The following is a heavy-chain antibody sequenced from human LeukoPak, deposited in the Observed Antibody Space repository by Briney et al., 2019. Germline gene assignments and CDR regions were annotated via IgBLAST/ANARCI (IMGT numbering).Heavy chain of an antibody. CDR1: GFTVSSNY. D-gene: IGHD2-2*01. V-gene: IGHV3-53*01. J-gene: IGHJ5*02. CDR3: ARSGDIVVVPAAIPNWFDP. CDR2: IYSGGST. Sequence: PGGSLRPSCAASGFTVSSNYMSWVRQAPGKGLEWVSVIYSGGSTYYADSVKGRFTISRDNSKNTLYLQMNSLRAEDTAVYYCARSGDIVVVPAAIPNWFDPWGQGTLVTVSS.